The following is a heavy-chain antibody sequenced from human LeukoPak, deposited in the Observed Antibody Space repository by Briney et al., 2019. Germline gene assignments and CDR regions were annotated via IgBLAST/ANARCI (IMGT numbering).Heavy chain of an antibody. CDR1: GFTFSNYA. J-gene: IGHJ4*02. V-gene: IGHV3-21*01. CDR3: ARDSGLLPIVTYYFDS. Sequence: GGSLRLSCAASGFTFSNYAMHWVRQAPGTGLEWVSSISSSSRYMYYADSMRGRFTISRDSAQNSLYLQMNGLKAEDTAVYYCARDSGLLPIVTYYFDSWGQGTLVTVSS. CDR2: ISSSSRYM. D-gene: IGHD3-22*01.